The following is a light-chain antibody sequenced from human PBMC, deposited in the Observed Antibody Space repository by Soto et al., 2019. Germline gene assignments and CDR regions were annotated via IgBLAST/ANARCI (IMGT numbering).Light chain of an antibody. CDR1: NIGSQS. Sequence: SYELTQPTSVSVAPGQTARITCGGDNIGSQSVHWYQQRPNQAPVLVVYDDSDRPSGIPERFSGSNSGNTATLTISRVEAGDEADFYCQVCHSSNDHCVFGSGTKLTVL. J-gene: IGLJ1*01. CDR2: DDS. V-gene: IGLV3-21*02. CDR3: QVCHSSNDHCV.